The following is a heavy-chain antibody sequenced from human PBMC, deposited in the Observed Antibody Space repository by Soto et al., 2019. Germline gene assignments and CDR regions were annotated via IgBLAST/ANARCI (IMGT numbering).Heavy chain of an antibody. CDR3: VKAAVYNDGLWLMDS. J-gene: IGHJ5*02. Sequence: GGSLRLSCSASGFTFSSYAMHWVRQAPGKGLEYVSAISSNGGSTYYADSVKGRFTISRDNSKNTLYLQMSSLRAEDTAVYYCVKAAVYNDGLWLMDSWGQGTLVTVSS. CDR1: GFTFSSYA. CDR2: ISSNGGST. V-gene: IGHV3-64D*06. D-gene: IGHD2-21*01.